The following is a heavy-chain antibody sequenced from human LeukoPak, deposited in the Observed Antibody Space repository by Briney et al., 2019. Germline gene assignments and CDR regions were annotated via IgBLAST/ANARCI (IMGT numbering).Heavy chain of an antibody. V-gene: IGHV6-1*01. CDR2: TFYRSNWYD. CDR1: GDSVSSNTAA. J-gene: IGHJ3*02. CDR3: AREVAGTWAFDI. D-gene: IGHD6-19*01. Sequence: SQTLSLTCAISGDSVSSNTAAWNWIRQSPSRGLEWLGRTFYRSNWYDDYAASVKSRITINPATSKNQFSLHLKSVTPEDTAVYYCAREVAGTWAFDIWGQGTRVTVSS.